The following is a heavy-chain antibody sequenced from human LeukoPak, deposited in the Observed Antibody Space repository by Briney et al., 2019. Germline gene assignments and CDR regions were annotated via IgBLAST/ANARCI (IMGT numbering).Heavy chain of an antibody. V-gene: IGHV3-23*01. CDR1: GFTYSNHA. CDR2: ISSAGIDT. CDR3: ASSTVTTDFDY. J-gene: IGHJ4*02. Sequence: GGSLRLSCAASGFTYSNHAMSWVRQAPGKGLEWVSAISSAGIDTHYAVSVKGRFTTYRDNSKSMVYLQMNSLRAEDTAVYYCASSTVTTDFDYWGQGTLVTVSS. D-gene: IGHD4-17*01.